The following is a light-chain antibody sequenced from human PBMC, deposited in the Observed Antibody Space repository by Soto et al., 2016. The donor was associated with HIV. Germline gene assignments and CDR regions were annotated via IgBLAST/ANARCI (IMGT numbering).Light chain of an antibody. CDR1: QSVSVW. CDR3: QQYDSYSRT. Sequence: DIQMTQFPSTLSASIGDRVTITCRASQSVSVWLAWYQQKPGKAPNLLIFKTSTLEVGVPSRFSGSGSGTEFTLTIDNLQPGDFATYYCQQYDSYSRTFGQGTKV. V-gene: IGKV1-5*03. J-gene: IGKJ1*01. CDR2: KTS.